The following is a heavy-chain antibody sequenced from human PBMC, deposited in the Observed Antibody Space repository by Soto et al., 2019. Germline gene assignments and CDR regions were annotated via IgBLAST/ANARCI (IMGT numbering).Heavy chain of an antibody. V-gene: IGHV4-59*01. Sequence: SETLSLTCTVSGGSMRSYYWSWIRQPPGKGLEWIGCIFYSGSTKYNPSLKSRVTISVDTSKNQFSLRLNSVTAADTAVYYCARLSSSWDYYYYMDVWGKGTTVTVSS. J-gene: IGHJ6*03. CDR1: GGSMRSYY. CDR3: ARLSSSWDYYYYMDV. CDR2: IFYSGST.